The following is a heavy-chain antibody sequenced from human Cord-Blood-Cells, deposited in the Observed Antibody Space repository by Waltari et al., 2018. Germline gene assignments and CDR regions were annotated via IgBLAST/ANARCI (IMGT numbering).Heavy chain of an antibody. V-gene: IGHV4-59*01. J-gene: IGHJ4*02. D-gene: IGHD1-20*01. CDR1: GGSISSYY. CDR2: IYYSGST. CDR3: ARGVTGTRY. Sequence: QVQLQESGPGLVKPSETLSLTCPVSGGSISSYYWSWIRQPPGKELEWIGYIYYSGSTNYNPSLKSRVTISVDTSKNQFSLKLSSVTAADTAVYYCARGVTGTRYWGQGTLVTVSS.